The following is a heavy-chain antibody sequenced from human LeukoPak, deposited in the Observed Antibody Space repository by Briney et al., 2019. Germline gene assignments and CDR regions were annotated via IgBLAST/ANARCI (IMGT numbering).Heavy chain of an antibody. CDR2: IYHSGST. CDR1: GYSISSGYY. V-gene: IGHV4-38-2*02. J-gene: IGHJ4*02. Sequence: SETLSLTCTVSGYSISSGYYWGWIRQPPGKGLEWIGSIYHSGSTYYNPSLKSRVTISVDTSKNQFSLKLSSVTAADTAVYYCARVVGADIDYWGQGTLVTVSS. D-gene: IGHD1-26*01. CDR3: ARVVGADIDY.